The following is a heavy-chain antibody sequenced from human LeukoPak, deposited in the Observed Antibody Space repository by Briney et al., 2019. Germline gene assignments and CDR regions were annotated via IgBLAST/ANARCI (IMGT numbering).Heavy chain of an antibody. CDR1: GGSFRGYY. V-gene: IGHV4-34*01. D-gene: IGHD3-10*01. J-gene: IGHJ5*02. Sequence: SETLSLTCAVYGGSFRGYYWSWIRQPPGKGLEWIGEINHSGSTNYNPSLKSRVTISVDTSKNQFSLKLSSVTAADTAVYYCARERDRITMVRGVISRRNWFDPWGQGTLVTVSS. CDR3: ARERDRITMVRGVISRRNWFDP. CDR2: INHSGST.